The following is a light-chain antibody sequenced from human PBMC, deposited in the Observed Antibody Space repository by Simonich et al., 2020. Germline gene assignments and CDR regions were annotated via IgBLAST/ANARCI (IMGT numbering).Light chain of an antibody. Sequence: SYELTQPPSVSVSPGQTASITCSGDKLGDKYACWYQQKPGQSPVLVIYQDSKRPSGIPERFSGSNSGNTATPTISGTQAMDEADYYCQAWDSITVVFGRDQADRP. J-gene: IGLJ2*01. CDR3: QAWDSITVV. CDR1: KLGDKY. V-gene: IGLV3-1*01. CDR2: QDS.